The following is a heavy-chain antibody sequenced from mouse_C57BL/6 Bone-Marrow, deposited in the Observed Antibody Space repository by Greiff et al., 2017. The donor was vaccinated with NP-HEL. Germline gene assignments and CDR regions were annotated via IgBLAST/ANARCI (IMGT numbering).Heavy chain of an antibody. Sequence: LVESGAELAKPGASVKLSCKASGYTFTSYWMHWVKQRPGQGLEWIGYINPSSGSTKYNQKFKDKATLTADKSSSTAYMQLSSLTYEDAAVYYCASSGDGYFPFAYWGQGTLVTVSA. CDR1: GYTFTSYW. CDR3: ASSGDGYFPFAY. CDR2: INPSSGST. J-gene: IGHJ3*01. V-gene: IGHV1-7*01. D-gene: IGHD2-3*01.